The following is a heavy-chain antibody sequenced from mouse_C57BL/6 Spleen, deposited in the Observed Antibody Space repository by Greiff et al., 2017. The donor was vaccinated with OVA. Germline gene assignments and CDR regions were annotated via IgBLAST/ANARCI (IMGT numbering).Heavy chain of an antibody. J-gene: IGHJ4*01. V-gene: IGHV1-81*01. Sequence: QVQLQQSGAELVRPGASVKLSCTASGFTFTSYGIRWVQQRTGQGLEWIGEIYPRGGNTYYNEMLKGKATLTADKSSSTAYIELRRLTSEGAGDYFYARWGEAMDDWGQGTSVTVSS. CDR2: IYPRGGNT. CDR1: GFTFTSYG. CDR3: ARWGEAMDD.